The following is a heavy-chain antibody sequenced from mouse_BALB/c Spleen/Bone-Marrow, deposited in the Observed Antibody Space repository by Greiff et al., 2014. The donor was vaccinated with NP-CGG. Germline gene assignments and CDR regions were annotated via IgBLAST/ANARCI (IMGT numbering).Heavy chain of an antibody. V-gene: IGHV14-1*02. J-gene: IGHJ4*01. CDR2: IDPENGNT. CDR3: ALYGSYAMDY. CDR1: GFNIKDYY. Sequence: VQLQQSGAELVRPGALVKLSCKASGFNIKDYYIHWVKQRPEQGLEWIGWIDPENGNTIYDPKFQGKASITADTSSNTAYLHLSSLTSEDTAVYYCALYGSYAMDYWGQGTSVTVSS. D-gene: IGHD1-1*01.